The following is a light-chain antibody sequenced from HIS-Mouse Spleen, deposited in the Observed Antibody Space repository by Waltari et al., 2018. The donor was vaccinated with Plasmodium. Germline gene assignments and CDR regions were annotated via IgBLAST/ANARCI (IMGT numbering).Light chain of an antibody. V-gene: IGKV1-33*01. Sequence: DIQLTQSPSSLSASVGDRVTITCQASQDLSNYLNWYQQKPGKSPKLLIYDASNLETGVPSSFSGSGSGTDFTFTISSLQPEDIATYYCQQYDNLPLTFGGGTKVEIK. CDR1: QDLSNY. CDR2: DAS. CDR3: QQYDNLPLT. J-gene: IGKJ4*01.